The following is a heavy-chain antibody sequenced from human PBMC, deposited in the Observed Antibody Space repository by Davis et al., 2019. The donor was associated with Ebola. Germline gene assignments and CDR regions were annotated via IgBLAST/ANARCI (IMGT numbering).Heavy chain of an antibody. CDR1: GGSISSSNW. V-gene: IGHV4-4*02. CDR2: IYHSGST. CDR3: ARGMQQLLHLFDY. D-gene: IGHD6-13*01. Sequence: PGGSLRLSCAVSGGSISSSNWWSWVRQPPGKGLEWIGEIYHSGSTNYNPSLKSRVTISVDKSKNQFSLKLSSVTAADTAVYYCARGMQQLLHLFDYWGQGTLVTVSS. J-gene: IGHJ4*02.